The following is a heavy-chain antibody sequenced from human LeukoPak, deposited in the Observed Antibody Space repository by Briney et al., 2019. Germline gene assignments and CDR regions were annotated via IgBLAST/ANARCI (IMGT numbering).Heavy chain of an antibody. D-gene: IGHD6-19*01. J-gene: IGHJ6*03. CDR3: ARLVGYSSGWLGYYYYYYMDV. CDR1: GFTFSDYY. Sequence: GGSLRLSCAASGFTFSDYYMSWIRQAPGKGLEGVSYISSSGSTIYYADSVKGRFTISRDNAKNSLYLQMNSLRAEDTAVYYCARLVGYSSGWLGYYYYYYMDVWGKGTTVTVSS. V-gene: IGHV3-11*01. CDR2: ISSSGSTI.